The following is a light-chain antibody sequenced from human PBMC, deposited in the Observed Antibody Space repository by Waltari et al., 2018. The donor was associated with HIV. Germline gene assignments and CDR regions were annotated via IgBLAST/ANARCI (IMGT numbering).Light chain of an antibody. V-gene: IGLV2-14*03. CDR3: CSYTDSMTYV. CDR2: DVT. J-gene: IGLJ1*01. CDR1: SSDVGRYNS. Sequence: QPALTQSASVSGSVSGSPGQSIIISCTGTSSDVGRYNSVSWYQQHPGTAPKLIIYDVTKRPPGVSDRFSGSKSGNTASLTISGLQAEDEADYYCCSYTDSMTYVFGTGTSVSVL.